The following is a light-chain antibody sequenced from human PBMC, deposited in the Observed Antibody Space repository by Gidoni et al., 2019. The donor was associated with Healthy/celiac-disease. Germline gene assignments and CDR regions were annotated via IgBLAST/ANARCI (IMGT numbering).Light chain of an antibody. V-gene: IGKV1D-12*01. CDR2: AAS. CDR1: QVISYW. CDR3: QQADSFPPT. J-gene: IGKJ5*01. Sequence: DIQMTQSPSSVSASVGDRVTITCRASQVISYWLAWYQQKPGKAPKLLIHAASTLQSGVPSRFSGSGSGSNFTLTISNLQPEDFATYYCQQADSFPPTFGQGTRLEIK.